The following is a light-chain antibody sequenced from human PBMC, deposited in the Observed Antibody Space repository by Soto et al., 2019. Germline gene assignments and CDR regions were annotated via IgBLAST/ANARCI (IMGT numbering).Light chain of an antibody. CDR2: DVS. Sequence: EIVLTQSPATLSLSPGERGTLSFRASQDIGTKLAWYQQKPGQAPRLLIFDVSTRATGIPARFSGSGSGTEFTLTISSLQSEDFAVYYCQQYNKWFSITFGQGTRLEI. CDR3: QQYNKWFSIT. V-gene: IGKV3-15*01. CDR1: QDIGTK. J-gene: IGKJ5*01.